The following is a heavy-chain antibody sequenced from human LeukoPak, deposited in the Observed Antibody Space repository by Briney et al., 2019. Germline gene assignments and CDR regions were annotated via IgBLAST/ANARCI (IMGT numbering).Heavy chain of an antibody. CDR3: ATWGIAVAGTFDY. Sequence: PSETLSLTCTVSGGSISSSYWSWIRQPPGKGLEWIGYIYYNGSTNYNPSFKSRVAISVDTSKNQFSLKLSSVTAAGTAVYYCATWGIAVAGTFDYWGQGTLVTVST. CDR2: IYYNGST. V-gene: IGHV4-59*08. D-gene: IGHD6-19*01. CDR1: GGSISSSY. J-gene: IGHJ4*02.